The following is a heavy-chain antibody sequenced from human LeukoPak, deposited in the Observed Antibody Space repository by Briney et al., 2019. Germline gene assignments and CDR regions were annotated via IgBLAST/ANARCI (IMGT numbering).Heavy chain of an antibody. CDR1: GFTFSNFA. Sequence: PGGSLRLSCAAAGFTFSNFAMHWVRQAPGKGLEWVALISYDGSNKYYADSVKGRFTVSRDNYKNTLYLQMNSLRGEDTAVYYCAKVGHYHDFDYWGQGTLVTVSS. CDR2: ISYDGSNK. D-gene: IGHD3-3*01. J-gene: IGHJ4*02. CDR3: AKVGHYHDFDY. V-gene: IGHV3-30*04.